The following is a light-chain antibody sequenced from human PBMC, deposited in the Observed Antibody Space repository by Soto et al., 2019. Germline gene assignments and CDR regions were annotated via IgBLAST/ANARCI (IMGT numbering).Light chain of an antibody. J-gene: IGLJ1*01. CDR3: CSYAGDTTFFV. V-gene: IGLV2-23*02. CDR2: EVN. Sequence: SALTQPASLSGSPGQSITISCTGTSRDVGSYYPVSWFQQHPGTAPPLIIYEVNKRPSGVSDRFSGSKSGNTASLTISGLQAADEAEYYCCSYAGDTTFFVFGTGTKLTVL. CDR1: SRDVGSYYP.